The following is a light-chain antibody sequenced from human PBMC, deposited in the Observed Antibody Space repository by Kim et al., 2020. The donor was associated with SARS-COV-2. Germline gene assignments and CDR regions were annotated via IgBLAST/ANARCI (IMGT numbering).Light chain of an antibody. CDR2: DVD. CDR1: SSDIGGYNF. CDR3: LSYTSSGASM. V-gene: IGLV2-14*03. Sequence: GQSITFSCAGTSSDIGGYNFVSWFQQHPGRAPKLMISDVDKWPSGVSNRFSGSKSGNTASLTISGLQAEDEADYYCLSYTSSGASMFGGGTQLTVL. J-gene: IGLJ3*02.